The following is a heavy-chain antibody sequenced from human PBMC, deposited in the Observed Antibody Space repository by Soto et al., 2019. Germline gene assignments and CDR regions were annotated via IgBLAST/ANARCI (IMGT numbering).Heavy chain of an antibody. Sequence: GGSLRLSEAASGVTFSGYERNWVRQAPGKGLEWVSYISSSGITIYYADSVKGRFTISRDNAKNSLYLQMNSLRAEDTAVYYCATNLAGTKYYYYYGMDVWGQGTTVTVSS. J-gene: IGHJ6*02. V-gene: IGHV3-48*03. D-gene: IGHD1-7*01. CDR3: ATNLAGTKYYYYYGMDV. CDR2: ISSSGITI. CDR1: GVTFSGYE.